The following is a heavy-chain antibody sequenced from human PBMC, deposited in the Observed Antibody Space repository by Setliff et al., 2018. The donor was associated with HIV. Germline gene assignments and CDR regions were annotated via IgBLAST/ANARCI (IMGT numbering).Heavy chain of an antibody. V-gene: IGHV4-34*01. D-gene: IGHD6-19*01. J-gene: IGHJ4*02. CDR2: ISYSGGI. CDR3: ARANLYSSGPLDY. Sequence: SETLSLTCAVYGGSFSGYYWSWIRQPPGKGLDWIGSISYSGGIYYNPSLKSRVTLSIDTSKNQFSLRLTFLAAADTAVYFCARANLYSSGPLDYWGQGRLVTVSS. CDR1: GGSFSGYY.